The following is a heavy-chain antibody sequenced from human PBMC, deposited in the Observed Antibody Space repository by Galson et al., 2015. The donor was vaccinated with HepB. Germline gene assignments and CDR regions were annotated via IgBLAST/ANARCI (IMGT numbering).Heavy chain of an antibody. D-gene: IGHD3-16*01. J-gene: IGHJ2*01. V-gene: IGHV3-48*02. CDR2: ISSSSSTI. Sequence: SLRLSCAASGFTFSSYSMNWVRQAPGKGLEWVSYISSSSSTIYYADSVKGRFTISRDNAKNSLYLQMNSLRDEDTAVYYCASSGDGGEGYWYFDLWGRGTLVTVSS. CDR3: ASSGDGGEGYWYFDL. CDR1: GFTFSSYS.